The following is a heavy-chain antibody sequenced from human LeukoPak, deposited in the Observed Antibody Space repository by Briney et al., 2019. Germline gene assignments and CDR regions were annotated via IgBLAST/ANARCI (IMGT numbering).Heavy chain of an antibody. CDR3: AKDRNYYDSSGYYFAQPVAFDI. D-gene: IGHD3-22*01. Sequence: PGGSLRLSCAASGFTFSSYAMSWVRQAPGKGLEWVSAISGSGGSTYYADSVKGRFTISRDNSKNTLYLQMNSLRAEDTAVYYCAKDRNYYDSSGYYFAQPVAFDIWGQGTMVTVSS. CDR2: ISGSGGST. J-gene: IGHJ3*02. V-gene: IGHV3-23*01. CDR1: GFTFSSYA.